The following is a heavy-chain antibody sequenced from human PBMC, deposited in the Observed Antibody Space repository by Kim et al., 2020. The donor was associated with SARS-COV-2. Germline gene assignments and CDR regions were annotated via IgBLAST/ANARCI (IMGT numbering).Heavy chain of an antibody. J-gene: IGHJ4*02. D-gene: IGHD6-13*01. CDR3: ARGGIAAAGHFDY. Sequence: YTPSLKSRVTISVDTSKNQFSLKLSSVTAADTAVYYCARGGIAAAGHFDYWGQGTLVTVSS. V-gene: IGHV4-59*09.